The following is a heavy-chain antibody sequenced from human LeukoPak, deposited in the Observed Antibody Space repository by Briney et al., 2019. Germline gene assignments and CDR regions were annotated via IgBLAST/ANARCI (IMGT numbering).Heavy chain of an antibody. CDR2: ISSSGSTI. D-gene: IGHD3-22*01. Sequence: GGSLRLSCAASGFTFSSYEMNWVRQAPGKGLEWVSYISSSGSTIYYADSVKGRFTISRDNAKNSLYLQMNSLRAEDTAVYYCARVAAWDSSGYLFDYWGQGTLVTVSS. CDR3: ARVAAWDSSGYLFDY. V-gene: IGHV3-48*03. CDR1: GFTFSSYE. J-gene: IGHJ4*02.